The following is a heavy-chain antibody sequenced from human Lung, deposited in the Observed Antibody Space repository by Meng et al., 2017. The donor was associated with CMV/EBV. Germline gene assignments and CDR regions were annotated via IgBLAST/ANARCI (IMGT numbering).Heavy chain of an antibody. J-gene: IGHJ6*02. CDR3: ARFSATGAYYYGMDG. CDR2: IYYSGNT. CDR1: GASISSYY. V-gene: IGHV4-59*01. Sequence: LXCTVSGASISSYYWSWIRQPPGRGLEYIGFIYYSGNTNYNPSLRRPVIISIDTSKNQFSLKLSSVTTADTAVYYCARFSATGAYYYGMDGWGQGXTVTVSS. D-gene: IGHD1-1*01.